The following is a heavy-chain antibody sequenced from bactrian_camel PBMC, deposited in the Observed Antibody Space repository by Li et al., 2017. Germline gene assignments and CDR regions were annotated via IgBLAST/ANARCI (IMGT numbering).Heavy chain of an antibody. J-gene: IGHJ4*01. CDR1: GHSRGSNC. CDR2: IRRSGGET. Sequence: HVQLVESGGGSVQAGGSLRLSCKVSGHSRGSNCVGWYRLPPGRAPAEREGIAAIRRSGGETWYAGSVKGRFTISQDSARNTVSLQMNSLKPEDTAMYYCAADRMACLRPSVQLAAYNLWGQGTQVTVS. CDR3: AADRMACLRPSVQLAAYNL. V-gene: IGHV3-3*01.